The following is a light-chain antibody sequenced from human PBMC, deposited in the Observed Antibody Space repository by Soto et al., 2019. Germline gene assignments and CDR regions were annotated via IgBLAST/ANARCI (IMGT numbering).Light chain of an antibody. CDR3: AAWDDSLNGRDWV. V-gene: IGLV1-44*01. CDR1: SSNIGSNT. Sequence: QLVLTQPPSASGTPGQRVTISCSGSSSNIGSNTVNWYQQLPGTAPKPLIYSNNQRPSGVPDRFSGSKSGTSASLAISGLQSEDEADYYCAAWDDSLNGRDWVFGGGTKLTVL. CDR2: SNN. J-gene: IGLJ3*02.